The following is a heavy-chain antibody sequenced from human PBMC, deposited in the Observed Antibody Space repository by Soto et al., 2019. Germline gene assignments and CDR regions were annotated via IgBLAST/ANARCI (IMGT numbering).Heavy chain of an antibody. CDR2: IYYSGST. J-gene: IGHJ6*02. V-gene: IGHV4-59*01. CDR1: GGSISSYY. Sequence: SETLSLTCTVSGGSISSYYWSWIRQPPGKGLEWIGYIYYSGSTNYNPSLKSRVTISVDTSKNQFSLKLSSVTAADTAVYYCARGRRFGELLFRGSGMDVWGQGTTVTVSS. D-gene: IGHD3-10*01. CDR3: ARGRRFGELLFRGSGMDV.